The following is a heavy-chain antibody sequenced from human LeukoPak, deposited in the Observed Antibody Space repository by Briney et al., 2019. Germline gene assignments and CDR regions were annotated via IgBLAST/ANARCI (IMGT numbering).Heavy chain of an antibody. CDR3: ARIIAGRLDY. CDR1: GGSTSSDS. V-gene: IGHV4-59*01. J-gene: IGHJ4*02. Sequence: SETLSLTCTVSGGSTSSDSWSWIRQAPGKGLEWIGDMYYSGSTNYDPSLKSRVSISVDPSKNHFSLKLSSVTAADTAVYYCARIIAGRLDYWGQGTLVTVSS. D-gene: IGHD6-6*01. CDR2: MYYSGST.